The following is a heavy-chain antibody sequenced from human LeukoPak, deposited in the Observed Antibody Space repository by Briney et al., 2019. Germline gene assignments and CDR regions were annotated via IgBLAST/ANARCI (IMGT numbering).Heavy chain of an antibody. CDR1: GYTFTGYY. Sequence: ASVKASCKASGYTFTGYYMHWVRQAPGQGLEWMGWINTNTGNPTYAQGFTGRFVFSLDTSVSTAYLQISSLKAEDTAVYYCAKLYYDFWSGYYTPYYFDYWGQGTLVTVSS. J-gene: IGHJ4*02. CDR2: INTNTGNP. V-gene: IGHV7-4-1*02. CDR3: AKLYYDFWSGYYTPYYFDY. D-gene: IGHD3-3*01.